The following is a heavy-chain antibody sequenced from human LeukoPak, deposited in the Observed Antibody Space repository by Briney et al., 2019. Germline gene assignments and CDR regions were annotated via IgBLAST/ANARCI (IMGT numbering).Heavy chain of an antibody. J-gene: IGHJ4*02. CDR3: AGDRRYFDY. CDR2: IKEDGSEK. Sequence: PGGSLRLSCVASGFTFSSHWMIWVRQAPGKGLQCVANIKEDGSEKHYVDSVKGRFTISRDNAKNSLFLQMDSLRAEDTAVYYCAGDRRYFDYWDQGTLVTVSS. CDR1: GFTFSSHW. V-gene: IGHV3-7*01.